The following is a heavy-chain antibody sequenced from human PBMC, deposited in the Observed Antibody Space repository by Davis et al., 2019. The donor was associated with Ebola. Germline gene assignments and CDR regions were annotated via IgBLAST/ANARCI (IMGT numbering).Heavy chain of an antibody. CDR1: AFTFSNYA. CDR3: ARSFHSGGIRTGFWDY. V-gene: IGHV3-30-3*01. D-gene: IGHD2-15*01. J-gene: IGHJ4*02. CDR2: ISYDGTYL. Sequence: PGGSLRLSCAVSAFTFSNYALHWVRQAPGKGLEWVAAISYDGTYLYYADSVRGRFTISREDSENTLYLQMNSLGAEDTALYYCARSFHSGGIRTGFWDYWGQGTLVTVSS.